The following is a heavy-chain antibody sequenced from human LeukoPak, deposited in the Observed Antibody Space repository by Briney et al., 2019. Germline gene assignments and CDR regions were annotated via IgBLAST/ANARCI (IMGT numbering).Heavy chain of an antibody. CDR1: GFTFSSYS. J-gene: IGHJ4*02. CDR2: ISSNSSYI. D-gene: IGHD3-16*02. CDR3: ARDAYAYDYVWGSYRYTPYYFHY. V-gene: IGHV3-21*01. Sequence: GGSLRLSCAASGFTFSSYSMNWVRQAPGKGLEWVSSISSNSSYIYYADSVKGRFTISRDNAKNSLYLQMNGLRAEDTAVYYCARDAYAYDYVWGSYRYTPYYFHYWGQGTLVTVSS.